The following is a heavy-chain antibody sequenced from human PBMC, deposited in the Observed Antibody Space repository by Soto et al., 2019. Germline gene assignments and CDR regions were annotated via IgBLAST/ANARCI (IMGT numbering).Heavy chain of an antibody. CDR2: VSSYRGAT. D-gene: IGHD3-3*01. V-gene: IGHV4-30-4*01. CDR3: ARKGWRFGVVPRGGLAP. Sequence: SETLSLTCTVSGGSVDRGDYYWTWIRQPPGKGLEWIAYVSSYRGATYYNPSLKTRVTISLDKSTNQFSLRLTSVTAADTAVYYCARKGWRFGVVPRGGLAPWGQGSLVTVSS. J-gene: IGHJ5*02. CDR1: GGSVDRGDYY.